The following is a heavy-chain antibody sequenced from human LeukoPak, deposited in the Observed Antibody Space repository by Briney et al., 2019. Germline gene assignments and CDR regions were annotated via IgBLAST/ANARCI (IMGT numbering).Heavy chain of an antibody. Sequence: SVKASCKASGGTFSSYAISWVRQAPGQGLEWMGGVIPMFATANYAPKFQDRVTITADESTSTAYMELRSLRSEDTAVYHCARGLHGDYGYFDYWGQGTLVTVSS. CDR2: VIPMFATA. V-gene: IGHV1-69*13. D-gene: IGHD4-17*01. CDR3: ARGLHGDYGYFDY. J-gene: IGHJ4*02. CDR1: GGTFSSYA.